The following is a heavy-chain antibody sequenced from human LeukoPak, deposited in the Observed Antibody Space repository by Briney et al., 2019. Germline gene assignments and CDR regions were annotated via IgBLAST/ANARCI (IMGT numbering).Heavy chain of an antibody. CDR2: ISPGGDMI. D-gene: IGHD6-19*01. J-gene: IGHJ4*02. V-gene: IGHV3-11*01. Sequence: PGGSLRLSCAASGFTFSDYHMSWIRQAPGKGLEWVSYISPGGDMIYFADSVKGRFTISRDNAKNSLFLQMNSLTAEDTAVYYCASGRDIAVAGPGGYFDYWGQGTLVTVSS. CDR3: ASGRDIAVAGPGGYFDY. CDR1: GFTFSDYH.